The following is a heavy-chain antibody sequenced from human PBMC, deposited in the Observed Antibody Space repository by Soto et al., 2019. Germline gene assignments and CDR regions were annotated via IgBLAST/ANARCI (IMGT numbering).Heavy chain of an antibody. V-gene: IGHV3-64D*06. CDR1: GFTFSSYA. CDR2: ISSNGGST. J-gene: IGHJ4*02. D-gene: IGHD6-6*01. CDR3: VKVDSSSSRGPPDY. Sequence: GGSLRLSCSASGFTFSSYAMPWVRQAPGKRLEYVSAISSNGGSTYYADSVKGRFTISRDNSKNTLYLQMSSLRAEDTAVYYCVKVDSSSSRGPPDYWGQGTLVTVS.